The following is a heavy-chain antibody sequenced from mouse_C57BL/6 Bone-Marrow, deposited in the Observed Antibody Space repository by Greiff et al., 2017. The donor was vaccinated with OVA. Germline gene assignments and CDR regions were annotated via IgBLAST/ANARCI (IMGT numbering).Heavy chain of an antibody. V-gene: IGHV1-55*01. Sequence: VQLQQPGAELVKPGASVKMSCKASGYTFTSYWITWVKQRPGQGLEWIGDIYPGSGSTNYNEKFKSKATLTVDTSSSTAYMQLSSLTSEDSAVYYCARGRYDYGGDAMDYWGQGTSVTVSS. CDR3: ARGRYDYGGDAMDY. J-gene: IGHJ4*01. D-gene: IGHD2-4*01. CDR1: GYTFTSYW. CDR2: IYPGSGST.